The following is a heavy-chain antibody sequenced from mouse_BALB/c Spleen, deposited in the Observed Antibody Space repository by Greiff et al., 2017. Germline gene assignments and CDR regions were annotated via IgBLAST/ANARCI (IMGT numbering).Heavy chain of an antibody. Sequence: QVQLKQSGAELVRPGASVTLSCKASGYTFTDYEMHWVKQTPVHGLEWIGAIDPETGGTAYNQKFKGKATLTADKSSSTAYMELRSLTSEDSAVYYCTRSHYGSSWFAYWGQGTLVTVSA. CDR2: IDPETGGT. V-gene: IGHV1-15*01. CDR1: GYTFTDYE. CDR3: TRSHYGSSWFAY. J-gene: IGHJ3*01. D-gene: IGHD1-1*01.